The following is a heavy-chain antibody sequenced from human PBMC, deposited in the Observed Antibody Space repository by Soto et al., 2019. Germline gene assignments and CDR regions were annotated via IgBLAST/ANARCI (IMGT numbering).Heavy chain of an antibody. CDR2: ISSSSSYI. V-gene: IGHV3-21*01. CDR3: ARDSPQGGMDV. CDR1: GFTFSSYS. Sequence: GGSLRLSCAASGFTFSSYSMNWVRQAPGKGLEWVSSISSSSSYIYYADSVKGRFTIPRDNAKNSLYLQMNSLRAEDTAVYYCARDSPQGGMDVWGQGTTVTVSS. J-gene: IGHJ6*02.